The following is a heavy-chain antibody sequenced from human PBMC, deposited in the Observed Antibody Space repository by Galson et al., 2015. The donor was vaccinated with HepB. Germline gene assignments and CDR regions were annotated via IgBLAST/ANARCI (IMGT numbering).Heavy chain of an antibody. Sequence: TLSLTCTVSGGSINTYFYYYNWIRQHPGKGLEWIGHIYYSGTTFYNPSFKSRLSISIDTSNNQFSLRLTSVTAADTAVYFCARGGPGNFAVWGRGALVTVSS. CDR3: ARGGPGNFAV. D-gene: IGHD4-23*01. J-gene: IGHJ4*02. CDR2: IYYSGTT. CDR1: GGSINTYFYY. V-gene: IGHV4-31*03.